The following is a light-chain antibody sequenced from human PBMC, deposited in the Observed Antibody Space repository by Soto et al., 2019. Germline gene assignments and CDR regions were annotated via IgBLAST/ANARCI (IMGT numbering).Light chain of an antibody. J-gene: IGKJ1*01. CDR3: QHHNSYSQT. V-gene: IGKV1-5*01. CDR1: QSIRSY. Sequence: DIQLTQSPPTLSASVGDRVTITCRASQSIRSYLAWNKQMPGKAPQLLIYGPSSLQSGVPSRFSGSGSGTEFTLTISSLQPDDCATYFCQHHNSYSQTFGQGTKVEIK. CDR2: GPS.